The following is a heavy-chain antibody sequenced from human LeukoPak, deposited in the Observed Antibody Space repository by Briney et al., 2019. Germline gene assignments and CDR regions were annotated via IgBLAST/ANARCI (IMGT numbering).Heavy chain of an antibody. V-gene: IGHV1-2*02. J-gene: IGHJ6*02. Sequence: GASVKVSCKASGYTFTGYYMHWVRQAPGQGLEWMGWINPNSGGTNYAQKFQGRVTMTRDTSISTAYMELSRLRSDDTAVYYCARDQRARFPFTRPPNYYYGMDVWGQGTTVTVSS. CDR2: INPNSGGT. D-gene: IGHD3-3*01. CDR1: GYTFTGYY. CDR3: ARDQRARFPFTRPPNYYYGMDV.